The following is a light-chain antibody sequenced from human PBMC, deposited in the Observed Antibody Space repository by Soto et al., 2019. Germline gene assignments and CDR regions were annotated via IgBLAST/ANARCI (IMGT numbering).Light chain of an antibody. J-gene: IGKJ4*01. CDR2: AVS. CDR3: EQSYGIPLP. V-gene: IGKV1-39*01. Sequence: DLQMTQSPSSLSASVGDRITITCRASQNVATLLNWYQQKAGRSPNLLIYAVSSLQSGVPSRFSGSGSGTDLPLTISSLQPEDFATYYCEQSYGIPLPFGGRTKVEMK. CDR1: QNVATL.